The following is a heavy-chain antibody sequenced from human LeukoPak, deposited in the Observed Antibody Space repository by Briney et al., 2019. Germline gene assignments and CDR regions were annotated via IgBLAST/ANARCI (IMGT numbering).Heavy chain of an antibody. CDR2: MNPNSGNT. J-gene: IGHJ3*02. CDR3: ALSIAVAGRDDAFDI. Sequence: ASVKVSCKASGYTFTSYDINWVRQAPGQGLEWMGWMNPNSGNTGYAQKFQGRVTITRNTSISTAYMELSSLRSEDTAVYYCALSIAVAGRDDAFDIWSQGTMVTVSS. CDR1: GYTFTSYD. D-gene: IGHD6-19*01. V-gene: IGHV1-8*03.